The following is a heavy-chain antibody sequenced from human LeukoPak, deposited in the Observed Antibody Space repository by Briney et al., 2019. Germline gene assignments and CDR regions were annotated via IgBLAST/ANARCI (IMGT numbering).Heavy chain of an antibody. CDR1: GRSISTYY. D-gene: IGHD4-17*01. Sequence: PSETLSLTCTVSGRSISTYYWSWIRQPPGQGLEWIGYIHYSGGIKYNPSLKSRVTMSVDTSTNQFSLKLTSVTAADTAVYYCARGTVTTYYFDYWGQGSLVTVSS. CDR3: ARGTVTTYYFDY. J-gene: IGHJ4*02. CDR2: IHYSGGI. V-gene: IGHV4-59*01.